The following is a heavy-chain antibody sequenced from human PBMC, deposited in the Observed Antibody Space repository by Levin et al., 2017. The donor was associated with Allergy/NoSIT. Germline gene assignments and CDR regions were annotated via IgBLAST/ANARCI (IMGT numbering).Heavy chain of an antibody. D-gene: IGHD5-12*01. V-gene: IGHV3-33*01. CDR1: GFIFSSYG. Sequence: AGGSLRLSCEASGFIFSSYGMHWVRQAPGKGLEWLAVVWSVGSNKYYGDSVKGRFTISRDNFKNTLFLQMDSLGAEDPAVNDCARGRVTAGYDAVDIWGQGTMVTVSS. CDR2: VWSVGSNK. J-gene: IGHJ3*02. CDR3: ARGRVTAGYDAVDI.